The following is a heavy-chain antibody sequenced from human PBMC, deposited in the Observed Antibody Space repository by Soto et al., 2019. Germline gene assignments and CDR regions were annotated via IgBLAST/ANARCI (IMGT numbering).Heavy chain of an antibody. J-gene: IGHJ4*02. D-gene: IGHD2-15*01. V-gene: IGHV3-23*01. CDR3: AKDLAGYCSGGSCYPNFDY. Sequence: EVQLLESGGGLVQPGGSLRLSCAASGFTFSSYAMSWVRQAPGKGLEWVSAISGSDGSTYYADSVKGRFTISRDNSKNTLYLQMNSLRAEDTAVYYCAKDLAGYCSGGSCYPNFDYWGQGTLVTVSS. CDR1: GFTFSSYA. CDR2: ISGSDGST.